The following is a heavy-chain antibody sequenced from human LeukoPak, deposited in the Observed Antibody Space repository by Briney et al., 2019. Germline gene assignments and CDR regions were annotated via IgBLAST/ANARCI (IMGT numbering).Heavy chain of an antibody. CDR1: GGSISSGSYY. V-gene: IGHV4-61*09. D-gene: IGHD1-26*01. J-gene: IGHJ5*02. Sequence: SETLSLTCTVTGGSISSGSYYWSWIRQPAGKGLEWIGHIYTSGSTNYNPSLKRRITISVDTSKNQFSLKLSSVTAADTAVYYCATMPGAYSGTYNWFDPWGQGTLVTVSS. CDR3: ATMPGAYSGTYNWFDP. CDR2: IYTSGST.